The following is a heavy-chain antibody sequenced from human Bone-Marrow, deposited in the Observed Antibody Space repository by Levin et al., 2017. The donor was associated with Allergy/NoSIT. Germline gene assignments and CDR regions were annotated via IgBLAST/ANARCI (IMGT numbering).Heavy chain of an antibody. D-gene: IGHD6-19*01. Sequence: GESLKISCGASGFTLTTYWMHWVRRGPGEGLVCISRISPDGSDRMYADAVKGRFTISRDNSKNTVYLEMNSLREEDTAVYYCVRGSSDWMGMDYWGQGALVIVSS. V-gene: IGHV3-74*03. CDR2: ISPDGSDR. CDR3: VRGSSDWMGMDY. CDR1: GFTLTTYW. J-gene: IGHJ4*02.